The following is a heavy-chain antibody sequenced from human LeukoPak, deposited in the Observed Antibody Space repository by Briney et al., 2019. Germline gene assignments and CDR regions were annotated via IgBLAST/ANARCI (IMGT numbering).Heavy chain of an antibody. CDR2: VYYTGST. D-gene: IGHD6-25*01. CDR3: AEYTAAARGSFGY. CDR1: GGSISSDY. J-gene: IGHJ4*02. V-gene: IGHV4-59*08. Sequence: SETLSLTCTVSGGSISSDYWSWIRQPPGKGLEWIGYVYYTGSTNYNPSLTSRVTISLHTPKNQFSLSLSSVTAADTAVYYCAEYTAAARGSFGYWGQGTLVTVSS.